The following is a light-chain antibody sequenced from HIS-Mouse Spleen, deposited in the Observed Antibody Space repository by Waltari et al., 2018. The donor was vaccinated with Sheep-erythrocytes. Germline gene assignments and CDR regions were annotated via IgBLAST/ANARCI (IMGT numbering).Light chain of an antibody. CDR3: CSYAGSYNHV. V-gene: IGLV2-11*01. CDR2: DVS. Sequence: QSALTQPRSVSGSPGQSVTISCTGTSSDVGGYNYVSWYQQHPGKAPKLMIYDVSKRPAWLPDRFSGSKSGNPASLTISGLQAEDEADYYCCSYAGSYNHVFGTGTKVTVL. J-gene: IGLJ1*01. CDR1: SSDVGGYNY.